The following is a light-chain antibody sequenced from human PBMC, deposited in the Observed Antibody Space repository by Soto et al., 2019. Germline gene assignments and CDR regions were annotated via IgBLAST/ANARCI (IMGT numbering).Light chain of an antibody. CDR2: DAS. Sequence: EIVLTQSPATLSLSPGERATLSCRASHSVSRYLAWYQQKPGQAPRLLIFDASNRATDIPVRFSGSGSGTDFTLTISSLEPEDFAVYYCQQRSTWPPFSFGPGTKVDIK. J-gene: IGKJ3*01. CDR1: HSVSRY. CDR3: QQRSTWPPFS. V-gene: IGKV3-11*01.